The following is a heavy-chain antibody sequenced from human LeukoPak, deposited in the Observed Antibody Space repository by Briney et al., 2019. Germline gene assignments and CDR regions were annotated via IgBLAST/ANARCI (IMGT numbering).Heavy chain of an antibody. Sequence: GGSLRLSCAASGFTFSSYGMHWVRRAPGKGLEWVAVIWYDGSNKYYADSVKGRFTISRDNSKNTLYLQMNSLRAEDTAVYYCARDLVGFFDYWGQGTLVTVSS. V-gene: IGHV3-33*01. D-gene: IGHD1-26*01. J-gene: IGHJ4*02. CDR1: GFTFSSYG. CDR3: ARDLVGFFDY. CDR2: IWYDGSNK.